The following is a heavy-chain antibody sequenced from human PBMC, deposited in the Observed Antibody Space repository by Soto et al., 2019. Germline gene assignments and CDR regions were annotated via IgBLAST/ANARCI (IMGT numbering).Heavy chain of an antibody. CDR1: GYTFTNYW. D-gene: IGHD3-22*01. J-gene: IGHJ4*02. CDR2: IHPADSDT. Sequence: PGESLKISFEVSGYTFTNYWIGWVRQMPGKGLEWMAIIHPADSDTRYSPSFQGQVTISADKSISTAYLQWSSLKASDTAMYYCVRPDSSGYYVYWGQGTLVTVSS. CDR3: VRPDSSGYYVY. V-gene: IGHV5-51*01.